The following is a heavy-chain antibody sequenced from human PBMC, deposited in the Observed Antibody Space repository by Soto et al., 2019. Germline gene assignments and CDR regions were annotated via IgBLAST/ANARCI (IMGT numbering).Heavy chain of an antibody. CDR3: AHTKDSSGFLTS. CDR1: GFSLSAYGVR. CDR2: IHWNDDK. D-gene: IGHD3-22*01. V-gene: IGHV2-5*01. Sequence: GPPLVNPTQTLTLTCSFSGFSLSAYGVRVIWFRQPPGETLEWLALIHWNDDKRYSPYLKSRLTITKDTSKTQVVLTLTNLDPLDTGTYCGAHTKDSSGFLTSCGQGILVTV. J-gene: IGHJ5*02.